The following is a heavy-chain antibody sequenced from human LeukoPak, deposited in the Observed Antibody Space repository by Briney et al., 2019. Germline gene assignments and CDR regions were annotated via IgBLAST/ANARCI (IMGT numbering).Heavy chain of an antibody. CDR3: ARAPNDVVSPHFDL. CDR1: GFTFSSYW. J-gene: IGHJ2*01. CDR2: INSDGSST. V-gene: IGHV3-74*01. Sequence: PGGSLRLSCAASGFTFSSYWMHWVRQAPGKGLVWVSRINSDGSSTSYADSVKGRFTISRDNAKNTLYLQVNSLRAEDTAVYYCARAPNDVVSPHFDLWAVAPWSLSPQ. D-gene: IGHD2-21*01.